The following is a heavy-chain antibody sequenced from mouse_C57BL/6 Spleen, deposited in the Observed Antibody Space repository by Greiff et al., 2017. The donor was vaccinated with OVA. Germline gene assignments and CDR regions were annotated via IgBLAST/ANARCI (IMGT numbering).Heavy chain of an antibody. CDR3: STIYYGNYEYFDV. V-gene: IGHV1-78*01. CDR2: IYPRDGST. D-gene: IGHD2-1*01. CDR1: GYTFTDRT. J-gene: IGHJ1*03. Sequence: VQLQQSDAELVKPGTSVKISCKASGYTFTDRTIHWMKQRPEQGLEWIGYIYPRDGSTKYNEKFRGKATMTADKSSSTAYMQLNSLTSEDSALYFCSTIYYGNYEYFDVWGTGTTVTVSS.